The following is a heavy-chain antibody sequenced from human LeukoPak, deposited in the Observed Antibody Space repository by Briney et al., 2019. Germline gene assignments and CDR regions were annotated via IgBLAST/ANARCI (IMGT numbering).Heavy chain of an antibody. CDR3: ARGPSTQYYDFWSGYYAPFLDY. D-gene: IGHD3-3*01. CDR1: GGSFSGYY. CDR2: INNSGST. Sequence: TSETLSLTCAVYGGSFSGYYWSWIRQPPGKGLEWIGDINNSGSTNYNPYLKRRVPISLDTYKNQLSLKLSSVTAADTAVYYCARGPSTQYYDFWSGYYAPFLDYWGQGTLVTVSS. V-gene: IGHV4-34*01. J-gene: IGHJ4*02.